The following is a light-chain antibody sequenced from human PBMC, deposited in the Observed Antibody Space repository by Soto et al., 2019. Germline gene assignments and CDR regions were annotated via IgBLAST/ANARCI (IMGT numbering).Light chain of an antibody. CDR3: MQALQTPFT. V-gene: IGKV2-28*01. J-gene: IGKJ2*01. CDR2: LGS. Sequence: DIVMTQSPLSLPVTPGEPASISCRSSQSLLHSNGYNYLDWYLQKPGQSPQLLIYLGSNRASGVPDRLSGSGSGRDFTLNISRVEAEDVGVYYCMQALQTPFTFGQGTKLEIK. CDR1: QSLLHSNGYNY.